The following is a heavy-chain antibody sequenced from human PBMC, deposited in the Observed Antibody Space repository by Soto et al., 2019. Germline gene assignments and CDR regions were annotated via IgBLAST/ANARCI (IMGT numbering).Heavy chain of an antibody. CDR3: ARGLTMGQLPSHFDH. Sequence: SETLSLTCTVSGGSVSNDNFYWSWIRHPPGKGLEWIGYVHSSGITNYNPSLKRRVTISVDTSRNQFSLRLSSVTAADTAVYYCARGLTMGQLPSHFDHWGQGTLVTVSS. CDR1: GGSVSNDNFY. CDR2: VHSSGIT. V-gene: IGHV4-61*01. J-gene: IGHJ5*02. D-gene: IGHD3-16*01.